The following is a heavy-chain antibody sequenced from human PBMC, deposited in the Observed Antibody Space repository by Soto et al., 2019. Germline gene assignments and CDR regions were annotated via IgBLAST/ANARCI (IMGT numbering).Heavy chain of an antibody. Sequence: ASVKVSCTASGYTFTGYYMHWVRQAPGQGLEWMGWINPNSGGTNYAQKFQGWVTMTRDTSISTAYMELSRLRSDDTAVYYCAFVLRFLEWSNYGMDVWGQGTTVTVSS. CDR2: INPNSGGT. D-gene: IGHD3-3*01. CDR3: AFVLRFLEWSNYGMDV. J-gene: IGHJ6*02. V-gene: IGHV1-2*04. CDR1: GYTFTGYY.